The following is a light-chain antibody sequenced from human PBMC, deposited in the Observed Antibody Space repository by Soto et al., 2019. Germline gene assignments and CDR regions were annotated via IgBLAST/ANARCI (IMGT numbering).Light chain of an antibody. V-gene: IGKV3-20*01. CDR2: GAS. J-gene: IGKJ4*01. CDR1: QSVSSN. Sequence: EIVTTHSPATRSVSAWQRSTLSFRSSQSVSSNLAWYQQKPGQAPRLLIYGASSRATGIPDRFSGSGSGTDFTLTISRLEPEDFAVYYCQQYGSSPPLTVGGGTKVDIK. CDR3: QQYGSSPPLT.